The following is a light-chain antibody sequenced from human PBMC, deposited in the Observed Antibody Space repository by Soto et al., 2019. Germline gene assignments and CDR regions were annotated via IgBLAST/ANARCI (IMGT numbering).Light chain of an antibody. CDR1: SSDVGGYNY. CDR2: EVS. Sequence: QSLLTQPASVSGSPGQSITISCTGTSSDVGGYNYVSWYQQHPGKAPKLMIYEVSNRPPGVSNRFSGSKSGNTASLTISGLQAEDEADYYCSSYTSSSTLVFGTGTKVTVL. V-gene: IGLV2-14*01. CDR3: SSYTSSSTLV. J-gene: IGLJ1*01.